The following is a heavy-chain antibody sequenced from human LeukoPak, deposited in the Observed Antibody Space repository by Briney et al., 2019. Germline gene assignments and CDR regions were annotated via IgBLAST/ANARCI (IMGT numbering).Heavy chain of an antibody. CDR2: ISCSGSTK. V-gene: IGHV3-11*01. CDR3: ARRQGGYSYGRYYYYYGMDV. Sequence: GGSLRLSCAAYGFTFSGYYMSWIRQAPGKGLEWVAYISCSGSTKYYADPVKGRFTSSKDKAKNSLYLKMTSLRAEDTAVYYCARRQGGYSYGRYYYYYGMDVWGQGTTVTVSS. J-gene: IGHJ6*02. D-gene: IGHD5-18*01. CDR1: GFTFSGYY.